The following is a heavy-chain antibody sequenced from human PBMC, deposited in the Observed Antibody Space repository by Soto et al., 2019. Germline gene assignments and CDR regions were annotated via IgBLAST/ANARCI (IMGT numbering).Heavy chain of an antibody. V-gene: IGHV3-48*01. Sequence: EVQLVESGGGLVQPGGSLRLSCAASGFTFSSYSMNWVRQAPGKGLEWVSYISSSSSTIYYADSVKGRFTISRDNAKNSLYLQMNSRRAEDTAVYYCARAHSSGWYYFDYWGQGTLVTVSS. CDR1: GFTFSSYS. D-gene: IGHD6-19*01. CDR2: ISSSSSTI. J-gene: IGHJ4*02. CDR3: ARAHSSGWYYFDY.